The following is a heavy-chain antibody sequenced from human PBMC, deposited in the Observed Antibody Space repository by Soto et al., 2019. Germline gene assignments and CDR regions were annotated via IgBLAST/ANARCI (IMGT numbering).Heavy chain of an antibody. CDR1: GFSLSTSGVG. CDR2: IYWDDDK. CDR3: AHRRISGSYYLGAFDI. Sequence: SGPLVNPTQTLTLTCTFSGFSLSTSGVGVGWTRQPPGKALEWLALIYWDDDKRYSPSLKSRLTITKETSKNQVVLTMTNMDPVDTTTDYWAHRRISGSYYLGAFDIWGQGTMVTVSS. J-gene: IGHJ3*02. V-gene: IGHV2-5*02. D-gene: IGHD3-10*01.